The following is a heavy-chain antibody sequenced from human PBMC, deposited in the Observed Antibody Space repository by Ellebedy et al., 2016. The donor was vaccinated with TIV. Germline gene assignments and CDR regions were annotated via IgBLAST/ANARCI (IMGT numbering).Heavy chain of an antibody. V-gene: IGHV4-34*01. CDR3: ARGNNLLGIGVKVDP. D-gene: IGHD1/OR15-1a*01. CDR1: GGSFSGYY. J-gene: IGHJ5*02. CDR2: INHSGST. Sequence: SETLSLXXAVYGGSFSGYYWSWIRQPPGKGLEWIGEINHSGSTNYNPSLKSRVTISVDTSKNQFSLKLSSVTAADTAVYYCARGNNLLGIGVKVDPWGQGTLVTVSS.